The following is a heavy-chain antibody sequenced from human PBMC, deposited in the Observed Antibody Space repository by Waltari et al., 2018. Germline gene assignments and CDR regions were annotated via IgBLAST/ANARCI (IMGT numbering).Heavy chain of an antibody. Sequence: QVQLQQWGAGLLKPSETLSLTCAVYGGSFSGYYWSWIRPPPGKGLEWIGEINQSVSTNDNPYVKSRVTISVDTSKNQFSLKLSAVTAADTAVYYCARPRPPYYYDSSGYYYDYWGQGTLVTVSS. CDR3: ARPRPPYYYDSSGYYYDY. CDR2: INQSVST. D-gene: IGHD3-22*01. V-gene: IGHV4-34*01. J-gene: IGHJ4*02. CDR1: GGSFSGYY.